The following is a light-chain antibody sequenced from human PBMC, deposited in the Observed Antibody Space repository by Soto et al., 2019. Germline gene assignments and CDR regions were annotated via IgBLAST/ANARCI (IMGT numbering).Light chain of an antibody. CDR2: SNN. V-gene: IGLV1-44*01. Sequence: QSVLTQPASVSAAPGQKVTISCSGRSSNIGSNTVNWYQQLPGTAPKLLIYSNNQRPSGVPDRFSGSKSGTSASLAISGLQSEDEADYYCAAWDDSLNGYVFGTGTKVTVL. CDR3: AAWDDSLNGYV. CDR1: SSNIGSNT. J-gene: IGLJ1*01.